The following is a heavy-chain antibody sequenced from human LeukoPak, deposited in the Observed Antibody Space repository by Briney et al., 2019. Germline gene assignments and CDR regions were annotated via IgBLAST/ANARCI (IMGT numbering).Heavy chain of an antibody. D-gene: IGHD3-16*01. CDR1: GFPFSTSW. CDR2: INGDGSVT. V-gene: IGHV3-74*01. Sequence: GSLRPSFAASGFPFSTSWMHWVRQAPGKGLGGGAHINGDGSVTSYADSMKGRFTISRDNAKNTLYLHITSLRADDTAVFYCVRGAYYFYGMDVWGQGTTVTASS. CDR3: VRGAYYFYGMDV. J-gene: IGHJ6*02.